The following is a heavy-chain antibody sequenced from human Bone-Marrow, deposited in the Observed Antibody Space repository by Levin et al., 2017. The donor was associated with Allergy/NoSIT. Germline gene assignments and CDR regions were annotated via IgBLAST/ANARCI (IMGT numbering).Heavy chain of an antibody. CDR2: IYYTGST. D-gene: IGHD3-10*01. Sequence: SETLSLTCTVSGASIRSGAYYWSWVRQPPGQGLEWIGYIYYTGSTYFNPSLKSRVSISVDTSKNQFSLKLSSVTAADTADYYCARVLAGFDGSAMAYDYWGRGSLVTVSS. CDR1: GASIRSGAYY. CDR3: ARVLAGFDGSAMAYDY. V-gene: IGHV4-31*03. J-gene: IGHJ4*02.